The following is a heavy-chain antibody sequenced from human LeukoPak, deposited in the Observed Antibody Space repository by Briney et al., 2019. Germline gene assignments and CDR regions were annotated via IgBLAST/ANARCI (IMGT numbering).Heavy chain of an antibody. CDR1: GGTFSSYA. D-gene: IGHD5-24*01. CDR2: IIPIFGTA. V-gene: IGHV1-69*05. J-gene: IGHJ4*02. Sequence: ASVKVSCKASGGTFSSYAISWVRQAPGQGLEWMGGIIPIFGTANYAQKFQGRVTITTDESTSTAYMELSSLRSEDTAVYYCAGGRWLQLPRDWGQGTLVTVSS. CDR3: AGGRWLQLPRD.